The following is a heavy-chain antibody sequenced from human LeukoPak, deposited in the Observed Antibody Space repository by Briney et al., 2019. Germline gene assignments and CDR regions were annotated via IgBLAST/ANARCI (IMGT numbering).Heavy chain of an antibody. D-gene: IGHD3-22*01. CDR1: GGSICSYY. CDR3: ARATYYYDSSGYYYPLDY. V-gene: IGHV4-59*01. J-gene: IGHJ4*02. Sequence: KPSETLSLTCTVSGGSICSYYWSWIRQPPGKGLEWIGYIYYSGSTNYNPSLKSRVTISVDTSKNQFSLKLSSVTAADTAVYYCARATYYYDSSGYYYPLDYWGQGTLVTVSS. CDR2: IYYSGST.